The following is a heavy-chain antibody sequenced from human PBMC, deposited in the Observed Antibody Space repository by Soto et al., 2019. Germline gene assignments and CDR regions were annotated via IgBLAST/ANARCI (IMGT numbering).Heavy chain of an antibody. CDR2: IYYIGST. CDR1: GGSISSYY. Sequence: SETLSLTCTVSGGSISSYYWTWIRQPPGKGLEWIGYIYYIGSTNYNPSLKSRVTISVDTSKNQFSLKLSSVSFADTAVYYCARDVGNYFDYWGQGTLVTVSS. J-gene: IGHJ4*02. V-gene: IGHV4-59*01. CDR3: ARDVGNYFDY.